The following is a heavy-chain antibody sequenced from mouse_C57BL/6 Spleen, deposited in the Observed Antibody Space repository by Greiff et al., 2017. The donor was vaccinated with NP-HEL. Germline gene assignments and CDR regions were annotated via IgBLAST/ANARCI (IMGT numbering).Heavy chain of an antibody. CDR2: IDPSDSYT. D-gene: IGHD1-1*01. CDR1: GYTFTSYW. J-gene: IGHJ3*01. CDR3: ARANYGSSYDWFAY. Sequence: QVQLQQSGAELVKPGASVKLSCKASGYTFTSYWMQWVKQRPGQGLEWIGEIDPSDSYTNYNQKFKGKATLTVDTSSSTAYMQLSSLTSEDSAVYYCARANYGSSYDWFAYWGQGTLVTVSA. V-gene: IGHV1-50*01.